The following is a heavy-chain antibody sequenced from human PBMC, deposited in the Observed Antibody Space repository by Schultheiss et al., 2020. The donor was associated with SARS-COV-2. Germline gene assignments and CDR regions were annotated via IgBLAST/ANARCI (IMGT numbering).Heavy chain of an antibody. CDR1: GGSISGSSYY. J-gene: IGHJ4*02. CDR2: IYFSGNS. Sequence: SQTLSLTCTVSGGSISGSSYYWGWIRQPPGKGLEWMGSIYFSGNSYYSPSLKSRVTISVDTSKNQFSLKLSSVTAADTAVYYCASLSIVGADFDYWGQGTLVTVSS. D-gene: IGHD1-26*01. V-gene: IGHV4-39*07. CDR3: ASLSIVGADFDY.